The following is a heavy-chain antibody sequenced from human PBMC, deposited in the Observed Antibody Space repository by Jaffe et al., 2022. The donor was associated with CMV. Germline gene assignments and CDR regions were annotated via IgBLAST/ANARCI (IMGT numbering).Heavy chain of an antibody. V-gene: IGHV5-10-1*03. CDR1: GYSFTSYW. J-gene: IGHJ4*02. CDR2: IDPSDSYT. D-gene: IGHD2-15*01. Sequence: EVQLVQSGAEVKKPGESLRISCKGSGYSFTSYWISWVRQMPGKGLEWMGRIDPSDSYTNYSPSFQGHVTISADKSISTAYLQWSSLKASDTAMYYCARRRAGYCSGGSCYYFDYWGQGTLVTVSS. CDR3: ARRRAGYCSGGSCYYFDY.